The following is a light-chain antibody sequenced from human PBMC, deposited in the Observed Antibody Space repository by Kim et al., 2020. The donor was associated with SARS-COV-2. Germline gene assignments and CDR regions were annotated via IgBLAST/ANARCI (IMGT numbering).Light chain of an antibody. CDR1: SSDVGGYNY. Sequence: SVTISCTGTSSDVGGYNYVSWHQQPPGKAPKLMIYDVNKRPSGVPDRFSGSKSGNTASLTVSGLRAEDEADYYCSSYAGVNTFYVFGTGTKVIVL. J-gene: IGLJ1*01. CDR3: SSYAGVNTFYV. V-gene: IGLV2-8*01. CDR2: DVN.